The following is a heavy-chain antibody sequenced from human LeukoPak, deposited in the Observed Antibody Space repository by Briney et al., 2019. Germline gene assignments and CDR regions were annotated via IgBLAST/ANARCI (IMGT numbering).Heavy chain of an antibody. D-gene: IGHD3-10*01. J-gene: IGHJ4*02. V-gene: IGHV1-18*01. CDR2: ISTYNGDT. CDR1: GYIFTSYG. CDR3: ARAEYYFGSGSFCRY. Sequence: ASVKVSCKASGYIFTSYGISWVRQAPGQGLEWMGWISTYNGDTNDAQKLQGRVTLTTDTSTSTAYMELRSLRSDDTAVYYCARAEYYFGSGSFCRYRGQGTLVTVSS.